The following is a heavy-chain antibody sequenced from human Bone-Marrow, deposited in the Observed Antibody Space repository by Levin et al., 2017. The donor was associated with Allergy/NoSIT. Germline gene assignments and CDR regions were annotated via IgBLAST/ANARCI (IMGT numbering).Heavy chain of an antibody. CDR2: VNWYGADA. CDR1: GFKIDDYG. D-gene: IGHD5-12*01. Sequence: GGSLRLSCEASGFKIDDYGMNWVRQVPGKGLEWVSGVNWYGADAGYADSVKGRFTISRDNAKRSLYLQMNTLRAEDTAFYYCARVALRGCSGYEHAFDMWGQGTLVAVSS. CDR3: ARVALRGCSGYEHAFDM. V-gene: IGHV3-20*04. J-gene: IGHJ3*02.